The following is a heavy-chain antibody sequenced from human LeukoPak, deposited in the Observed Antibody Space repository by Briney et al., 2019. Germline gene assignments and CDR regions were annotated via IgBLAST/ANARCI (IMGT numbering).Heavy chain of an antibody. D-gene: IGHD6-13*01. CDR3: AIPPRYSSSWYDFGLDY. CDR1: GFTFSSYG. J-gene: IGHJ4*02. CDR2: IRYDGSNK. V-gene: IGHV3-30*02. Sequence: GGSLRLSCAASGFTFSSYGMHWVRQAPGKGLEWVAFIRYDGSNKYYADSVKGRFTISRDNSKNTLYLQMNSLRAEDTAVYYCAIPPRYSSSWYDFGLDYWGQGTLVTVSS.